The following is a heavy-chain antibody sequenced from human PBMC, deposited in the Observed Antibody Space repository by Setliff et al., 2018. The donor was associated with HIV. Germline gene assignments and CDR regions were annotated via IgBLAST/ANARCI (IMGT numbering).Heavy chain of an antibody. J-gene: IGHJ4*02. D-gene: IGHD6-19*01. CDR3: ATDRDGWYNPHLYS. CDR2: INGDESRT. V-gene: IGHV3-74*01. CDR1: GFTFSSYA. Sequence: GGSLRLSCAASGFTFSSYAMHWVRQVPGKGLVWLARINGDESRTTYADSVKGRFTISRDNVENTLYLEINSLRVEDTGVYYCATDRDGWYNPHLYSWGQGTLVTVSS.